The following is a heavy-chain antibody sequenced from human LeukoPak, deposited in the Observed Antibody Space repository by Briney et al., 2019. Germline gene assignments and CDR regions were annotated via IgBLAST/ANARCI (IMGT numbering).Heavy chain of an antibody. CDR1: GFTFSTYS. CDR3: ARGQQLVNA. J-gene: IGHJ5*02. V-gene: IGHV3-21*01. D-gene: IGHD6-6*01. Sequence: GGSLRLSCAASGFTFSTYSMNWVRQAPGKGLEWVSSISSGSSYIYYADSEQGRFTISRDNAKNSLYLQMNSLRAEDTAVYYCARGQQLVNAWGQGTLVTVSS. CDR2: ISSGSSYI.